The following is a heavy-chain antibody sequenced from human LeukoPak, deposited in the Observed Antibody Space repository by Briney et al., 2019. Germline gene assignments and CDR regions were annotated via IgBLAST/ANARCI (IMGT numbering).Heavy chain of an antibody. CDR1: GGSISSYY. CDR2: IYYSGNT. D-gene: IGHD6-13*01. J-gene: IGHJ4*02. V-gene: IGHV4-59*01. Sequence: PSETLSLTCTVSGGSISSYYWIWIRQPPGKGLEWIGYIYYSGNTNYNPSLKSRVTISVDTSKNQFSLKLSSVTAADTAVYYCARLIAAAGLDYWGQGTLVTVSS. CDR3: ARLIAAAGLDY.